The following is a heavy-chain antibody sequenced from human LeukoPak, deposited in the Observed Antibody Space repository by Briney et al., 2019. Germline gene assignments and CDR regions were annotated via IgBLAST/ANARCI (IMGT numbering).Heavy chain of an antibody. CDR1: GFTFSNAW. CDR3: TTNRPHCSGGSCSDY. D-gene: IGHD2-15*01. CDR2: IKSETDGGTT. Sequence: GGSLRLSCAASGFTFSNAWMSWVRQAPGKGLEWVGRIKSETDGGTTAYAAPVKGRFTISRDDSENTLYLQMNSLKTEDTALYYCTTNRPHCSGGSCSDYWGQGTLITVSS. J-gene: IGHJ4*02. V-gene: IGHV3-15*05.